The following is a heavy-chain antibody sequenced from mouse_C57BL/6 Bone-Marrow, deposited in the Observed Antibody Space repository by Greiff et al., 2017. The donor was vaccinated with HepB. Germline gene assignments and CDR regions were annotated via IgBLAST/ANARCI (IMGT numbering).Heavy chain of an antibody. CDR3: ARESGGSSGFDY. CDR1: GYTFTSYW. J-gene: IGHJ2*01. Sequence: QVQLKQPGAELVMPGASVKLSCKASGYTFTSYWMHWVKQRPGQGLEWIGEIDPSDSYTNYNQKFKGKSTLTVDKSSSTAYMQLSSLTSEDSAVYYCARESGGSSGFDYWGQGTTLTVSS. D-gene: IGHD1-1*01. CDR2: IDPSDSYT. V-gene: IGHV1-69*01.